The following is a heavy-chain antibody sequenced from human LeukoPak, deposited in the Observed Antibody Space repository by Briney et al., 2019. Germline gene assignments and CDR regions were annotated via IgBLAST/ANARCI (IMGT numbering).Heavy chain of an antibody. V-gene: IGHV3-74*01. Sequence: GGSLRLSCVVSGFNLNSFYMDWVRQAPGKGLVWVSGIRKDGTSTGYADSVQGRFSISRETDKNTVYLQMNSLGPDDTGVYFCARGNWGPEFWGQGTLVTVSS. CDR3: ARGNWGPEF. CDR1: GFNLNSFY. CDR2: IRKDGTST. D-gene: IGHD3-16*01. J-gene: IGHJ4*02.